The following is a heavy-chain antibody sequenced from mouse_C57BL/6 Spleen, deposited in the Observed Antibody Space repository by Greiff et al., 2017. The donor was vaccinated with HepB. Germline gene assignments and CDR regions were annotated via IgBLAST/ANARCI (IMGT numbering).Heavy chain of an antibody. CDR1: GFNIKDDY. Sequence: EVQLQQSGAELVRPGASVKLSCTASGFNIKDDYMHWVKQRPEQGLEWIGWIDPENGDTEYASKFQGKATITADTSSNTAYLQLSSLTSADTAVYYCTIRQGFAYWGQGTLVTVSA. CDR3: TIRQGFAY. V-gene: IGHV14-4*01. J-gene: IGHJ3*01. D-gene: IGHD2-12*01. CDR2: IDPENGDT.